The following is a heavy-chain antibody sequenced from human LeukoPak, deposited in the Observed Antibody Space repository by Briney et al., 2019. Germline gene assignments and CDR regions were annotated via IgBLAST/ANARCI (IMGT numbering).Heavy chain of an antibody. D-gene: IGHD3-9*01. CDR1: GYSISSGYY. V-gene: IGHV4-38-2*02. CDR2: IFHTGST. J-gene: IGHJ4*02. CDR3: ARRPLLRYFDWLLYGYFDY. Sequence: SETLSLTCTVSGYSISSGYYWGWIRQPPGKGLEWIGSIFHTGSTYYNPSLKSRVTISVDTSKNQFSLKLSSVTAADTAVYYCARRPLLRYFDWLLYGYFDYWGQGTLVTVSS.